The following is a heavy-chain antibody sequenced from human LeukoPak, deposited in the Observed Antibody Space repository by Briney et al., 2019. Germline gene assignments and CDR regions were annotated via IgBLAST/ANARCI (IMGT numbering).Heavy chain of an antibody. V-gene: IGHV3-48*03. J-gene: IGHJ4*02. D-gene: IGHD3-10*01. CDR2: ISSSGSTI. CDR1: GFTFSSYE. Sequence: GGSLRLSCAASGFTFSSYEMNWVRQAPGKGLEWVSYISSSGSTIYYADSVKGRSTISRDNAKNSLYLQMNSLRAEDTAVYYCARVPNRKLWFGELFPSYFDYWGQGTLVTVSS. CDR3: ARVPNRKLWFGELFPSYFDY.